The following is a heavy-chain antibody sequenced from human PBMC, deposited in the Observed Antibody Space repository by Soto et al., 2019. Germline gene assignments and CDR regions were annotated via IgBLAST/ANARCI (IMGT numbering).Heavy chain of an antibody. CDR1: GYTFTSYG. D-gene: IGHD3-22*01. CDR2: ISAYNGNT. CDR3: ARDWGYYDSSGYCDY. Sequence: ASVKVSCKASGYTFTSYGISWVRQAPGQGLEWMGWISAYNGNTNYAQKLQGRVTMTTDTSTSTAYMELRSLRSDDTAVYYCARDWGYYDSSGYCDYWGQGTLVTVPS. J-gene: IGHJ4*02. V-gene: IGHV1-18*01.